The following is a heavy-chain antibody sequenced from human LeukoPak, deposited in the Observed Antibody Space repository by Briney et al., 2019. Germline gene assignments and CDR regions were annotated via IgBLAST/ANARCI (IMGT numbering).Heavy chain of an antibody. J-gene: IGHJ4*02. CDR2: IIPIFGTG. V-gene: IGHV1-69*13. D-gene: IGHD5-24*01. CDR1: GGTFSSYV. Sequence: SVTVSCTASGGTFSSYVISWVRQAPGQGLEWMGGIIPIFGTGNYAQKFQGRVTITADESTSTAYMELSSLRSEDTAVYYCARLDASRDGYTLWFPYWGQGTLVTVSS. CDR3: ARLDASRDGYTLWFPY.